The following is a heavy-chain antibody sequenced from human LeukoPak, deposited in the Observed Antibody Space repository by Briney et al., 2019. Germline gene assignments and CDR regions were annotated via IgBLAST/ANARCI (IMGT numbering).Heavy chain of an antibody. Sequence: GASVKVSCKASGYTFASYGISWVRQAPRQGLEWMGWISAYNGNTHYAQKFQGRVSMTTDTSATTAYMGLRSLRSDDTAVYYCARDRRYYDSSGNFDYWGQGTLVTVSS. V-gene: IGHV1-18*01. CDR2: ISAYNGNT. D-gene: IGHD3-22*01. CDR3: ARDRRYYDSSGNFDY. J-gene: IGHJ4*02. CDR1: GYTFASYG.